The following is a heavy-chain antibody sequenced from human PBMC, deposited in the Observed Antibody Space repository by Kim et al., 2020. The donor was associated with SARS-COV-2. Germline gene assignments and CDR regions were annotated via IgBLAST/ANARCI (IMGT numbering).Heavy chain of an antibody. Sequence: YAQKVQRRVPMTTDSSTDTAYMELWSLRSDDTAMYYCARGAYGDVSFDYWGQGTLVTVSS. D-gene: IGHD4-17*01. J-gene: IGHJ4*02. CDR3: ARGAYGDVSFDY. V-gene: IGHV1-18*01.